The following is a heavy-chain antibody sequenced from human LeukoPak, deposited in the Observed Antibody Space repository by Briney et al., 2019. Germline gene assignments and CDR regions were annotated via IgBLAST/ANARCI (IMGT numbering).Heavy chain of an antibody. V-gene: IGHV3-30*04. D-gene: IGHD3-10*01. J-gene: IGHJ4*02. CDR3: ARELCFGGRGARTTDFDY. CDR1: GFTFNTYA. CDR2: ISYDGSNK. Sequence: GGSLRLSCAASGFTFNTYALHWVRQAPGKGLEWAALISYDGSNKYYADSVKGRFTISRDDSKSTLYLQMNSLRAEDTAVYYCARELCFGGRGARTTDFDYWGQGTLVTVSS.